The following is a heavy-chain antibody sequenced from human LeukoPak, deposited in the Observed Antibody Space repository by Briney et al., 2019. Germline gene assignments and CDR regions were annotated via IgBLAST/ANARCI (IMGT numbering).Heavy chain of an antibody. V-gene: IGHV3-23*01. CDR3: AKGLYYDRSGYLPGDY. J-gene: IGHJ4*02. CDR2: IGGSGGST. Sequence: GGSLRLSCAASGFXFSSYAITWVRQAPGKGLEWVSGIGGSGGSTYYVDSVRGRFTISRDNSKNTLYMQMSSLRAEDTALYYCAKGLYYDRSGYLPGDYWGQGTLVTVSS. D-gene: IGHD3-22*01. CDR1: GFXFSSYA.